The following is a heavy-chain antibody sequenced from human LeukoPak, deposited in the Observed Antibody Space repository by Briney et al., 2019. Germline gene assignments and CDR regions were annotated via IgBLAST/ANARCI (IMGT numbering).Heavy chain of an antibody. Sequence: GASVKVSCKASGYTFTGYYMHWVRQAPGQGLEWMGWINPNSGGTNYAQKFQGRVTMTRDTSTSTAYMELSRLRSDDTAVYYCARREYSSSWFFDYWGQGTLVTVSS. D-gene: IGHD6-13*01. V-gene: IGHV1-2*02. CDR2: INPNSGGT. CDR1: GYTFTGYY. J-gene: IGHJ4*02. CDR3: ARREYSSSWFFDY.